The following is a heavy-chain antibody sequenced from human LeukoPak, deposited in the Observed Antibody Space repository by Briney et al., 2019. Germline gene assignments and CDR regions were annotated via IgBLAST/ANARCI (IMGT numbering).Heavy chain of an antibody. CDR2: IRSKAYGGTT. J-gene: IGHJ5*02. CDR1: GFTFGDYA. Sequence: GRSLRLSCTASGFTFGDYAMSWFRQAPGKGLEWVGFIRSKAYGGTTEYAASVKGRFTISRDDSKSIAYLQMNSLKTEDTAVYYCTRDGSRSWDYNWFDPWGQGTLVTVSS. V-gene: IGHV3-49*03. CDR3: TRDGSRSWDYNWFDP. D-gene: IGHD6-13*01.